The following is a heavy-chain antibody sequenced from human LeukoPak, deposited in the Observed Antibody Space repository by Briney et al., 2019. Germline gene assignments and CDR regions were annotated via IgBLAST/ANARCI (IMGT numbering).Heavy chain of an antibody. CDR3: AQIPVGATWVLDY. J-gene: IGHJ4*02. D-gene: IGHD1-26*01. Sequence: ASVKVSCKASDYTFTNYGVNWVRQATGQGLEWMGWMNPNSGNTGYAQKFQGRVTMTRNTSISTAYMELSSLRSEDTAVYYCAQIPVGATWVLDYWGQGTLVTVSS. CDR1: DYTFTNYG. V-gene: IGHV1-8*02. CDR2: MNPNSGNT.